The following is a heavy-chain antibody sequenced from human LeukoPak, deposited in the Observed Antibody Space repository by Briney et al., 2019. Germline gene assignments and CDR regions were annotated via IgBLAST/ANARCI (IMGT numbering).Heavy chain of an antibody. V-gene: IGHV4-39*07. Sequence: SETLSLTCSVSGGSITTSNSHWAWIRRPPGKGLEWIGSLYYSGSPYYSPSLKGRVTILLDTSNNQFSLSLTSVTAADTAVYYCARGQRYFDHLLRPQPYYYYMDVWGKGTTVTVSS. CDR3: ARGQRYFDHLLRPQPYYYYMDV. CDR1: GGSITTSNSH. J-gene: IGHJ6*03. D-gene: IGHD3-3*01. CDR2: LYYSGSP.